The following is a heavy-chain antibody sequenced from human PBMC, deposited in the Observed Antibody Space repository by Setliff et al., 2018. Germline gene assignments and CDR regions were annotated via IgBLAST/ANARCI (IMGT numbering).Heavy chain of an antibody. Sequence: SETLSLTCTVSGDSISGDYWSWIRQPPGKGLEWIGFIHYSGSTNYNPSLKSRVTISLDTPKNQFSLRLSSVTAADTAVYYCARTRYGLGGRPYWGQGTRGTVSS. V-gene: IGHV4-59*01. CDR2: IHYSGST. J-gene: IGHJ4*02. D-gene: IGHD2-15*01. CDR3: ARTRYGLGGRPY. CDR1: GDSISGDY.